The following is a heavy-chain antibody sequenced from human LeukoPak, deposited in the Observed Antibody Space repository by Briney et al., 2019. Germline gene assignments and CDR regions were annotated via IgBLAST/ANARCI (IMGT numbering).Heavy chain of an antibody. V-gene: IGHV3-23*01. CDR2: ISDGGGSK. J-gene: IGHJ4*02. D-gene: IGHD2-8*02. CDR3: PRDRMLGTFVLVFSDY. CDR1: GFTFSSYA. Sequence: GGSLRLSCAASGFTFSSYAMSWVRQAPGKGLEWVLYISDGGGSKHYADSVKGRFTISRDNSKNTLYLQMNSLRAEDTAVYYCPRDRMLGTFVLVFSDYWGQGTLVTVSS.